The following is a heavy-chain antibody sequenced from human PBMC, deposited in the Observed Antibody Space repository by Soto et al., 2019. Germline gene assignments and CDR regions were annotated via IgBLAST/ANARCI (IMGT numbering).Heavy chain of an antibody. D-gene: IGHD3-9*01. V-gene: IGHV1-18*01. J-gene: IGHJ1*01. Sequence: QVQLVQSGSEIKKPGASVKVSCKAFGYTFTSHGIGWVRQAPGQGLEWMGWISVYNDNTNYAQKFQGRVTMTTETSSSTAYMELRSLKSDDTAVYYCARIGFDGHWGQGTLVTVSS. CDR3: ARIGFDGH. CDR2: ISVYNDNT. CDR1: GYTFTSHG.